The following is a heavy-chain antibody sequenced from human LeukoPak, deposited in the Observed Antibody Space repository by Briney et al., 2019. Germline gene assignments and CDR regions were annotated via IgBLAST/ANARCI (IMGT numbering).Heavy chain of an antibody. Sequence: VASVKVSCKASGGTFSSYAISWVRQAPGQGLEWMGGIIPIFGTANYAQKFQGRVTITADKSTSTAYMELSSLRSEDTAVYYCARGDYYDSSGYYYSWFDPWGQGTLVTVSS. CDR1: GGTFSSYA. J-gene: IGHJ5*02. CDR3: ARGDYYDSSGYYYSWFDP. V-gene: IGHV1-69*06. D-gene: IGHD3-22*01. CDR2: IIPIFGTA.